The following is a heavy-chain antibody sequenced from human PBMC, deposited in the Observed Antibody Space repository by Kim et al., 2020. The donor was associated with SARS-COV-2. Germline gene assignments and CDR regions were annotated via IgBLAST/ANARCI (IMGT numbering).Heavy chain of an antibody. CDR3: AISYYDILTGHHLFDP. D-gene: IGHD3-9*01. J-gene: IGHJ5*02. Sequence: SVKVSCKASGGTFSSYAISWVRQAPGQGLEWMGGIIPIFGTANYAQKFQGRVTITADESTSTAYMELSSLRSEDTAVYYCAISYYDILTGHHLFDPWGQGTLVTVSS. V-gene: IGHV1-69*13. CDR2: IIPIFGTA. CDR1: GGTFSSYA.